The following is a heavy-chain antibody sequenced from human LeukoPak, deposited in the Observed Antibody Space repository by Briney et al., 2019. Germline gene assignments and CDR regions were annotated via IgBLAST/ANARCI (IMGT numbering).Heavy chain of an antibody. CDR2: IYHSGST. V-gene: IGHV4-38-2*02. J-gene: IGHJ4*02. D-gene: IGHD3-22*01. CDR1: GYSISSGYY. Sequence: SETLSLTCTVSGYSISSGYYWGWIRQPPGKGLEWIGSIYHSGSTYYNPSLKSRVTISLDTSKNQFSLKLSSVTGADTAVYYCARGGSGYYYPFDYWGQGTLVTVSS. CDR3: ARGGSGYYYPFDY.